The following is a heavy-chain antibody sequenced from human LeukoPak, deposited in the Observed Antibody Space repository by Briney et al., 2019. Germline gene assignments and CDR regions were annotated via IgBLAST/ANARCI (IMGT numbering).Heavy chain of an antibody. V-gene: IGHV3-43*01. D-gene: IGHD6-19*01. Sequence: PGGSLRLSCAASGFTFDDFTMYWVRQAPGKGLEWVSLISWDGGTIYYADSVKGRFTISRDNNKKSLYLQMNGLRTEDTALYYCAKLAASSYSSGSDSWGQGTLVTVSS. CDR3: AKLAASSYSSGSDS. CDR2: ISWDGGTI. CDR1: GFTFDDFT. J-gene: IGHJ5*01.